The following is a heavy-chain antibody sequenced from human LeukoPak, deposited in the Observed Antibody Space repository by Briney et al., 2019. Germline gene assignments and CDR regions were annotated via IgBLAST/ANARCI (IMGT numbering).Heavy chain of an antibody. J-gene: IGHJ5*02. D-gene: IGHD6-13*01. CDR1: GHSISSGYY. V-gene: IGHV4-38-2*02. CDR3: ARDFEASIAAAGPFDP. Sequence: SETLSLTCTVSGHSISSGYYWGWIRQPPGKGLEWIGSIYHSGSTYYNPSLKSRVTISVDTSKNQFSLKLSSVTAADTAVYYCARDFEASIAAAGPFDPWGQGTLVTVSS. CDR2: IYHSGST.